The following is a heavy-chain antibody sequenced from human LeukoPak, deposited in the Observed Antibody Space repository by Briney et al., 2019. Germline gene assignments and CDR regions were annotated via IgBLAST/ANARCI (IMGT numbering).Heavy chain of an antibody. CDR3: ARHTEYSSSYSWFDP. CDR2: IYYSGST. D-gene: IGHD6-6*01. CDR1: GGSFSGYY. Sequence: SETLSLTCAVHGGSFSGYYWSWIRQPPGKGLEWIGYIYYSGSTYYNPSLKSRVTISVDTSKNQFSLKLSSVTAADTAVYYCARHTEYSSSYSWFDPWGQGTLVTVSS. V-gene: IGHV4-30-4*08. J-gene: IGHJ5*02.